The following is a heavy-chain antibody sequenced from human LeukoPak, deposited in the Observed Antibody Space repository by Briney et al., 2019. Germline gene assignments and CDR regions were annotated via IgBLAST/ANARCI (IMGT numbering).Heavy chain of an antibody. CDR3: ARSRGGYGDYGSWFDP. D-gene: IGHD4-17*01. CDR1: GGSISSGAYS. V-gene: IGHV4-30-4*07. CDR2: TYYSGST. J-gene: IGHJ5*02. Sequence: PSETLSLTCAVSGGSISSGAYSWSWIRQPPGKGLDWSGYTYYSGSTYYNPSLKSRVTISVDTSKIQFSLRLRSVTTADTAFYYCARSRGGYGDYGSWFDPWGQGTLVNVSP.